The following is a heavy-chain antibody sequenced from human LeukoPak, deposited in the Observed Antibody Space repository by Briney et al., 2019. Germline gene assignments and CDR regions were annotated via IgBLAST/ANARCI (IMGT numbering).Heavy chain of an antibody. J-gene: IGHJ1*01. CDR1: GFTFSGYN. CDR2: ITTSSSSK. CDR3: AAYSGSYPEYFQY. Sequence: GGSLRLSCAASGFTFSGYNMNWVRQAPGKGLEWISYITTSSSSKSYADSVKGRFTISRDNAKNSLYLQMNSLRAEDTAVYYCAAYSGSYPEYFQYWGQGILVTVSS. V-gene: IGHV3-21*05. D-gene: IGHD1-26*01.